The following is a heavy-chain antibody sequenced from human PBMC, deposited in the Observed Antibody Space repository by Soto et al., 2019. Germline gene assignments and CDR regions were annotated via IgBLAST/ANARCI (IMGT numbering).Heavy chain of an antibody. V-gene: IGHV3-23*01. CDR3: AKDGGYDSSGYRPLDY. Sequence: GGSLRLSCAASGFNFNSYAMVWVRQAPGKGLEWVSTITASGGSTYYADSVKGRFTISRDNSKNTLYLQMSSLRAEDTAVYYCAKDGGYDSSGYRPLDYWGQGTLVTVSS. CDR1: GFNFNSYA. J-gene: IGHJ4*02. CDR2: ITASGGST. D-gene: IGHD3-22*01.